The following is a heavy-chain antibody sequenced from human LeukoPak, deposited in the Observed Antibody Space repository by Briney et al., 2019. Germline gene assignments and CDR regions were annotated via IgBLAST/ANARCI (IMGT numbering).Heavy chain of an antibody. CDR2: IYYSGST. CDR1: GFTFTDSY. V-gene: IGHV4-38-2*02. Sequence: GSLRLSCAASGFTFTDSYMTWVRQAPGKGLEWLGSIYYSGSTYYNPSLKSRVTISVDTSKNQFSLKLSSVTAADTAVYYCAKDALRAGTSYYYYYMDVWGKGTTVTISS. D-gene: IGHD6-19*01. J-gene: IGHJ6*03. CDR3: AKDALRAGTSYYYYYMDV.